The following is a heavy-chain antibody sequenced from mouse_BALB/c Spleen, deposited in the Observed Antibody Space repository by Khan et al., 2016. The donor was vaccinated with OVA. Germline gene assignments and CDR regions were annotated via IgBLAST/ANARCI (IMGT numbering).Heavy chain of an antibody. Sequence: QVQLQQPGAELMKPGASVKISCKATGFTFSNFWIEWVQQRPGHGLEWIGEILPGSDTIHHNEKFTGKATFTADPSSNTAYIQLSSLTSEDSAGYYCARRAGTTYGMDYWGQGTSVTVSS. CDR2: ILPGSDTI. D-gene: IGHD3-3*01. CDR3: ARRAGTTYGMDY. V-gene: IGHV1-9*01. J-gene: IGHJ4*01. CDR1: GFTFSNFW.